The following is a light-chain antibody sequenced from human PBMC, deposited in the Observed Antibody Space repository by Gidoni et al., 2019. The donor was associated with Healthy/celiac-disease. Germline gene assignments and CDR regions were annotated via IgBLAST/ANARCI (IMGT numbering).Light chain of an antibody. J-gene: IGKJ3*01. CDR3: QQFYSVPFT. Sequence: DSVMTQSPGPLAVSLGERATINCKSSQNILYSSNNKHYLAWYQQKPGQPPKLLIYWASTRESGVPDRFSGSGAGADFTLSVSSLQTEDVAVYYCQQFYSVPFTFGPGTKVEIK. CDR2: WAS. CDR1: QNILYSSNNKHY. V-gene: IGKV4-1*01.